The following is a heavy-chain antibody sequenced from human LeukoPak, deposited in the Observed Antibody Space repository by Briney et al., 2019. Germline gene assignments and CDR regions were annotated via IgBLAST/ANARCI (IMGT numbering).Heavy chain of an antibody. D-gene: IGHD6-13*01. CDR2: ISWNSGSI. V-gene: IGHV3-9*01. J-gene: IGHJ4*02. Sequence: GRSQRLSCAASGFTFDDYAMHWVRQAPGKGLEWVSGISWNSGSIGYADSVKGRFTISRDNAKNSLYLQMNSLRAEDTALYYCAKDWSAAGTQYYFDYWGQGTLVTVSS. CDR1: GFTFDDYA. CDR3: AKDWSAAGTQYYFDY.